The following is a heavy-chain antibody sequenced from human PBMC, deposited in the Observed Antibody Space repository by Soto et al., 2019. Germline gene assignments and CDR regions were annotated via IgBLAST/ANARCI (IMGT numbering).Heavy chain of an antibody. CDR2: IKHDGNDK. CDR3: VRATLRWGLYYFRGLDV. J-gene: IGHJ6*02. CDR1: GFMFGTYW. V-gene: IGHV3-7*01. D-gene: IGHD3-22*01. Sequence: PGGSLRLSCAATGFMFGTYWMSWVRQAPGNGLEWVANIKHDGNDKYYADSVKGRFTVSRDNVKNFLHLQMSSLRGDDRGGYVCVRATLRWGLYYFRGLDVWAQGTTVPV.